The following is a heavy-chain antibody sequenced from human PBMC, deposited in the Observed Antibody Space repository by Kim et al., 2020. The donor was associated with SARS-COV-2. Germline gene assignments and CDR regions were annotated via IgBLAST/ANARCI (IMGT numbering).Heavy chain of an antibody. CDR1: GGSFSGYY. CDR2: INHSGST. Sequence: SETLSLTCAVYGGSFSGYYWSWIRQPPGKGLEWIGEINHSGSTNYNPSLKSRVTISVDTSKNQFSLKLSSVTAADTAVYYCARSAPLPAALFYYYYGMDVWGQGTTVTVSS. D-gene: IGHD2-2*01. V-gene: IGHV4-34*01. J-gene: IGHJ6*02. CDR3: ARSAPLPAALFYYYYGMDV.